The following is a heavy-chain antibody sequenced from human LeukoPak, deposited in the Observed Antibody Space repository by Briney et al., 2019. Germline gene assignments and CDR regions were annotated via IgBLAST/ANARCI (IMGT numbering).Heavy chain of an antibody. D-gene: IGHD1-1*01. J-gene: IGHJ3*02. CDR1: EFSVGSNY. Sequence: GGSLRLSCAASEFSVGSNYMTWVRQAPGKGLEWVSLIYSGGSTYYADSVKGRFTISRDNSKNTLYLQMNSLRAEDTAVYYCGRPKTTTSWDAFDIWGQGTMVSVSS. V-gene: IGHV3-66*01. CDR2: IYSGGST. CDR3: GRPKTTTSWDAFDI.